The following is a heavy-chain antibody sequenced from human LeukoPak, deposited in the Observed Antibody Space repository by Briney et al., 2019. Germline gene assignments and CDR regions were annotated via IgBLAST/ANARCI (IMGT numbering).Heavy chain of an antibody. CDR2: INHSGST. CDR3: ATDRTSPRGGMDV. CDR1: GGSFSGYY. J-gene: IGHJ6*04. Sequence: PSETLSLTCAVYGGSFSGYYWSWIRQPPGKGREWIGKINHSGSTNSNPSLKSRVTISVDTSKNQISLKLSSVTAADTAVYYCATDRTSPRGGMDVWGKGTTVTVSS. V-gene: IGHV4-34*01. D-gene: IGHD2-2*01.